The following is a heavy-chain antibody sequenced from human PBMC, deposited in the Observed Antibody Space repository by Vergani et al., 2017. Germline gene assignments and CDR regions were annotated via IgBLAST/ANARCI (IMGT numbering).Heavy chain of an antibody. CDR3: ARDGGEYDKDALDV. CDR1: GGSFSTGGQS. J-gene: IGHJ3*01. CDR2: IYTSGAT. Sequence: QVQLQESGPGLVKPSQTLSLTCTVSGGSFSTGGQSWTWLRQSAGKGLEWIGRIYTSGATNYNPSLRSRAMMSVDASKKQFSLQLTPVTAADTAVYYCARDGGEYDKDALDVWGQGTKVTVTS. D-gene: IGHD2-21*01. V-gene: IGHV4-61*02.